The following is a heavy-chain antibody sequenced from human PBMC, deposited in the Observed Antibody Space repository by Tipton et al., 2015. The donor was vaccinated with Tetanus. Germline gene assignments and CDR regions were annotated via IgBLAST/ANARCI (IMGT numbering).Heavy chain of an antibody. D-gene: IGHD5-24*01. J-gene: IGHJ4*02. V-gene: IGHV4-4*07. Sequence: TLSLTCTVSRGPISSYYWSWIRQPAGKGLEWIGHISNGNTDYTPSLKSRVTLSVDTSKNQFSLKLRSVAAADTAVYYCARGVTDGYNRRFDYWGQGILVTVSS. CDR3: ARGVTDGYNRRFDY. CDR2: ISNGNT. CDR1: RGPISSYY.